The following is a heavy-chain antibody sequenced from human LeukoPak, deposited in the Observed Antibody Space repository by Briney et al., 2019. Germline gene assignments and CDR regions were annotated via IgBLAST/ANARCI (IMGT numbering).Heavy chain of an antibody. CDR2: IYYNGST. J-gene: IGHJ5*02. CDR3: ARVRGGYCSGGSCPRHWFDP. D-gene: IGHD2-15*01. V-gene: IGHV4-30-4*01. Sequence: SETLSLTCTVSGGSISSGDYYWSWIRQPPGKGLEWIGYIYYNGSTYYNPSLKSRVTISVDTSKNQFSLKLSSVTAADTAVYYCARVRGGYCSGGSCPRHWFDPWGQGTLVTVSS. CDR1: GGSISSGDYY.